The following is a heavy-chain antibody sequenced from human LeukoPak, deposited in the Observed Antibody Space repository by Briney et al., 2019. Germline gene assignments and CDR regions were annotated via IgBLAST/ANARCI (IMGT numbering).Heavy chain of an antibody. CDR3: ASWDVLRDQIDV. V-gene: IGHV4-39*01. D-gene: IGHD3-3*01. Sequence: SETLSLTCNVSGASISSSTYHWGWIRQPPGKGLEWIASIYYRGRTYYNPSLKSRVTISVDTSKNQFSLKLSSVTAADTAVYYCASWDVLRDQIDVWGKGTTVTVSS. CDR2: IYYRGRT. J-gene: IGHJ6*04. CDR1: GASISSSTYH.